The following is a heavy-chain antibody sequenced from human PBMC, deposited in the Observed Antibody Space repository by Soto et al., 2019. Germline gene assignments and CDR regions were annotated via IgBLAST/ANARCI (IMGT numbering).Heavy chain of an antibody. CDR1: GYTFPRFG. CDR3: AKNGQPPYYYYGMDV. CDR2: ISGYNGDT. J-gene: IGHJ6*02. Sequence: QGQLVQSGGEVKKPGASVKVSCKAPGYTFPRFGISWVRKPPGQGLDWMGCISGYNGDTKYAQKFQGRVTMTVDTSTTTAYMELRSLTSDDRAVYYCAKNGQPPYYYYGMDVWGQGTTVTVSS. V-gene: IGHV1-18*01. D-gene: IGHD2-8*01.